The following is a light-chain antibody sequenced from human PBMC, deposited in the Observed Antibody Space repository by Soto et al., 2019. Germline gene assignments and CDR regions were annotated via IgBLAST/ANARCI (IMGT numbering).Light chain of an antibody. V-gene: IGLV2-14*01. CDR3: SSYTTSSTVV. J-gene: IGLJ3*02. Sequence: QSALTQPASVSGSPGQSITISCTGTSSDVGAYNYVSWYQQHPGKAPKLMIYDVSNRPSGVSNRFSGSKSGNTASLIISGLQAEDEANYYCSSYTTSSTVVFGGGTKVTVL. CDR2: DVS. CDR1: SSDVGAYNY.